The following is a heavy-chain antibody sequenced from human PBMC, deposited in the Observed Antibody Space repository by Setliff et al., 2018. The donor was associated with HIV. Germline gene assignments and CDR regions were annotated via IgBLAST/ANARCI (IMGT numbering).Heavy chain of an antibody. CDR2: ISYDGTYT. CDR1: GFTFNNYA. J-gene: IGHJ6*03. V-gene: IGHV3-30*04. Sequence: PGGSLRLSCAASGFTFNNYAIHWVRQAPGKGLEWVALISYDGTYTYYAESVKGRFTISRDNSRNTLYLQMNSLRTEDTAVYYCAKDWGSRLSYSFYYMDVWGKGTTVTVSS. CDR3: AKDWGSRLSYSFYYMDV. D-gene: IGHD3-16*01.